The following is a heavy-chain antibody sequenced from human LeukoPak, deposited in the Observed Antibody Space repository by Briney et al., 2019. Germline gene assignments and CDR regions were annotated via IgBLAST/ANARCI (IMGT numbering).Heavy chain of an antibody. CDR2: IYYSGST. D-gene: IGHD6-13*01. CDR1: GGSISSYF. J-gene: IGHJ3*02. V-gene: IGHV4-59*12. CDR3: ARVIAAAEDAFDI. Sequence: PSETLSLTCTVSGGSISSYFWSWIRQPPGKGLEWIGYIYYSGSTYYNPSLKSRVTISVDTSKNQFSLKLSSVTAADTAVYYCARVIAAAEDAFDIWGQGTMVTVSS.